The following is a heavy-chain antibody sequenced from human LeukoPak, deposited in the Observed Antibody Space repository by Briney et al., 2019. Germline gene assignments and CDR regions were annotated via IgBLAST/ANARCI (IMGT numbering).Heavy chain of an antibody. CDR2: IYYRGSA. Sequence: SETLSLTCTVSGGSISSYYWSWIRQPPGKGLEWMGYIYYRGSANYNPSLKSRVTISVDTSKNQFSLGLSSVTAADTAVYYSARDRGCSGGSCYYDYWGQGTLVTVSS. J-gene: IGHJ4*02. V-gene: IGHV4-59*01. D-gene: IGHD2-15*01. CDR3: ARDRGCSGGSCYYDY. CDR1: GGSISSYY.